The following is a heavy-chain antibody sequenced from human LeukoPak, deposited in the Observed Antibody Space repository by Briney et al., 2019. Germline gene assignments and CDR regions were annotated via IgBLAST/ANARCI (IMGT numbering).Heavy chain of an antibody. J-gene: IGHJ4*02. CDR1: GGSISNYYW. CDR2: IYWDDNK. D-gene: IGHD1-1*01. V-gene: IGHV2-5*08. CDR3: AHTRLWTTRDFDF. Sequence: TLSLTCSVSGGSISNYYWSWIRQPPGKALEWLALIYWDDNKYYRPSLRSRLTITKDTSKTQVVLTMTDMDPMDTATYYCAHTRLWTTRDFDFWGQGTLVTVSS.